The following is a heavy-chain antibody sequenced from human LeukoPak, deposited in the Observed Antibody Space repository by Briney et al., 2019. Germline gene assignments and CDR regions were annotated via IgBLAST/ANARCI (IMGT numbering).Heavy chain of an antibody. CDR1: GYTFTAYY. CDR2: INPNSGGT. V-gene: IGHV1-2*02. CDR3: ASPWGGWFGELIWYFDL. D-gene: IGHD3-10*01. J-gene: IGHJ2*01. Sequence: GASVKVSCKASGYTFTAYYIHWVRQAPGQGLEWMGWINPNSGGTNYAQRFQGRVTMTRDTSITTAYMELSRLRSDDTAVYYCASPWGGWFGELIWYFDLWGRGTLVTVSS.